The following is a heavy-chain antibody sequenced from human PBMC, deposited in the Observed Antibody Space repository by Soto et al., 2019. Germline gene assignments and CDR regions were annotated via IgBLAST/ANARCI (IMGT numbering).Heavy chain of an antibody. CDR3: GRGGSDSPMAPGY. D-gene: IGHD5-18*01. J-gene: IGHJ4*02. Sequence: ASVKVSCKASGYTFTSCYVHWVRQAPGQGLEWMGIINPGGGSTSYAQKFQGRVTMTRDTSTSTVYMELSSLRSEDTAVFYCGRGGSDSPMAPGYWGQGTQVTVSS. CDR1: GYTFTSCY. V-gene: IGHV1-46*01. CDR2: INPGGGST.